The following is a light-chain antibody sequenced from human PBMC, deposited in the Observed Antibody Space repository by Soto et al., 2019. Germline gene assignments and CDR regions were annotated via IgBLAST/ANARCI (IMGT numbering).Light chain of an antibody. V-gene: IGKV1D-8*01. J-gene: IGKJ2*01. CDR1: QDIGHY. CDR2: DTS. Sequence: VIWMTQSPSFLSAIRGDRVTISCRMSQDIGHYLAWYRQKPGKAPELLIYDTSRLQTGAPSRFSGSGSGTCFTLTISSLQSEDFATYYCQQYYTFPLYTFGQGTKLEI. CDR3: QQYYTFPLYT.